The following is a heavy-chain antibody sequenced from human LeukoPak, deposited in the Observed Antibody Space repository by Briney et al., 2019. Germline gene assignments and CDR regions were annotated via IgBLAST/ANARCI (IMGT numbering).Heavy chain of an antibody. V-gene: IGHV5-51*01. CDR2: IYPGDSDT. CDR1: GYSFTSYW. J-gene: IGHJ4*02. D-gene: IGHD6-19*01. Sequence: GESLKISCKGSGYSFTSYWIGWVRQMPGKGLEWMGIIYPGDSDTRYSPSFQGQVTITRNTSISTAYMELSSLRSEDTAVYYCARRGAAGQWLGYWGQGTLVTVSS. CDR3: ARRGAAGQWLGY.